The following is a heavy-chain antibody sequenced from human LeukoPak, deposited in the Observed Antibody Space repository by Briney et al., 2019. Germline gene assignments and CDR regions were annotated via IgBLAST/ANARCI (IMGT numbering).Heavy chain of an antibody. CDR2: INHSGST. J-gene: IGHJ4*02. CDR3: ASAGAPQKYYFDY. Sequence: SETLSLTCAVYGGSFSDYYWSWIRQPPGKGLEWIGEINHSGSTNYNPSLKSRVTISVDTSKNQFSLKLSSVTAADTAVYYCASAGAPQKYYFDYWGQGTLVTVSS. V-gene: IGHV4-34*01. CDR1: GGSFSDYY.